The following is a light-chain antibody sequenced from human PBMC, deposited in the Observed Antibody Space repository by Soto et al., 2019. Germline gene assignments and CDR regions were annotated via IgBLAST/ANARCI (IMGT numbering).Light chain of an antibody. J-gene: IGKJ4*01. V-gene: IGKV4-1*01. Sequence: VLTQSPESLTLSLGERATISCRSSQTIVSTYNKKNCLAWYQVKTGQPPKLLIYWASTRESGVPDRFSGSGSGTEFTLTISSLQAEDVAVYYCQQYYISTVLSFVGGTKVEL. CDR2: WAS. CDR1: QTIVSTYNKKNC. CDR3: QQYYISTVLS.